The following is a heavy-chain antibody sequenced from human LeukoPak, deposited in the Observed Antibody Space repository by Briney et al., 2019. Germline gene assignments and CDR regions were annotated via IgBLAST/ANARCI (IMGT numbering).Heavy chain of an antibody. J-gene: IGHJ4*02. Sequence: PGGSLRLSCEGSRYSFDSYAMTWVRQAPGKGLEWVSSINGGGDITYYAESVEGRFTVSRDNSKNTLFLQMNSLRAEDTAVFYFAKRYGDSTGWFFDFWGQGSLVTVSS. V-gene: IGHV3-23*01. CDR1: RYSFDSYA. D-gene: IGHD6-13*01. CDR3: AKRYGDSTGWFFDF. CDR2: INGGGDIT.